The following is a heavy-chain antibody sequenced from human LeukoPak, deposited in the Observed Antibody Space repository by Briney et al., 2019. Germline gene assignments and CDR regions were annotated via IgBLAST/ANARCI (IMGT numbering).Heavy chain of an antibody. D-gene: IGHD2-15*01. J-gene: IGHJ3*02. CDR1: GFTFSSYA. CDR3: ARVGSWDAFDI. Sequence: GRSLRLSCAASGFTFSSYAIHWVRQAPGKGLEWVAVISYDGSNKYYADSVKGRFTISRDNSKNTLYLQMNSLRAEDTAVYYCARVGSWDAFDIWGQGTMVTVSS. V-gene: IGHV3-30*14. CDR2: ISYDGSNK.